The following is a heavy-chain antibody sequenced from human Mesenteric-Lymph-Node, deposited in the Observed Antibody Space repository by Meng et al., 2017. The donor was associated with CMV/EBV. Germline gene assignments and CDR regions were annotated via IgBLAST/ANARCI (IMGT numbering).Heavy chain of an antibody. CDR2: TRFDGRI. CDR3: AKEGHYYGMDV. J-gene: IGHJ6*02. CDR1: GFSFSING. V-gene: IGHV3-30*02. Sequence: GESLKISCAASGFSFSINGMHWVRQAPGKGLEWVAFTRFDGRIFYPDSVTGRFTISRDNSRNTLYLQMNSLRREDTGVYYCAKEGHYYGMDVWGQGTTVTVSS.